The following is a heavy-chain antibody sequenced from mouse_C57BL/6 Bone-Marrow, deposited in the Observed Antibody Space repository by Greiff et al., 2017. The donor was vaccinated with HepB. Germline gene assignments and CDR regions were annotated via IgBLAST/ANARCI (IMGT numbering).Heavy chain of an antibody. CDR1: GFTFSNYW. CDR3: TGYAVGNSPAWFAY. Sequence: EVKVEESGGGLVQPGGSMKLSCVASGFTFSNYWMNWVRQSPEKGLEWVAQISLKSDNYATHYAESVKGRFTIARDDSKSSVYLQMNNLRAEDTGIYYCTGYAVGNSPAWFAYWGQGTLVTVSA. D-gene: IGHD6-5*01. J-gene: IGHJ3*01. CDR2: ISLKSDNYAT. V-gene: IGHV6-3*01.